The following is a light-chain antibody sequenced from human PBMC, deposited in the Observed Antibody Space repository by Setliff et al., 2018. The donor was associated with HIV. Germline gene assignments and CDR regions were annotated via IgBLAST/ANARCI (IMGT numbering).Light chain of an antibody. Sequence: QSALAQPASVSGSPGQSITISCTGTSSDVGRHNYVSWYQQHPGKAPKLLIYEVSNRPSGVSNRFSGSKSGNTASLTISGLQADDEADYYCSSFTSSTPSVFGTGTKVTVL. J-gene: IGLJ1*01. V-gene: IGLV2-14*01. CDR3: SSFTSSTPSV. CDR1: SSDVGRHNY. CDR2: EVS.